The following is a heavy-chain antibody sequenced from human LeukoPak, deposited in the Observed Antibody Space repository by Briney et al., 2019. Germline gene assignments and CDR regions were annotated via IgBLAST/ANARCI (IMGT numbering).Heavy chain of an antibody. CDR3: ARDTGYNTFDY. J-gene: IGHJ4*02. CDR2: IKEDGGDK. CDR1: GFTFRSYW. Sequence: PGGSLRLSCAASGFTFRSYWMSWVRQAPGTGLEWVANIKEDGGDKYYVDSVKGRFTISRGNAKNSLYLQMNSLRAEDTAVYYCARDTGYNTFDYWGQGTLVTVSS. D-gene: IGHD5-24*01. V-gene: IGHV3-7*05.